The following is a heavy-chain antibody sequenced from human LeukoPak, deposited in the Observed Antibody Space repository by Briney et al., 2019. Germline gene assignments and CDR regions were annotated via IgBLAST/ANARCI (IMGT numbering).Heavy chain of an antibody. J-gene: IGHJ4*02. Sequence: ASVKVSCKASGGTISSYAISWVRQARGQGLEWMGEIIPIFGTANYAQKFQGRVTITADESTSTAYMELSSLRSEDTAVYYYARGPEGSGSYFLPNWGQGTLVTVSS. CDR3: ARGPEGSGSYFLPN. D-gene: IGHD3-10*01. CDR2: IIPIFGTA. V-gene: IGHV1-69*13. CDR1: GGTISSYA.